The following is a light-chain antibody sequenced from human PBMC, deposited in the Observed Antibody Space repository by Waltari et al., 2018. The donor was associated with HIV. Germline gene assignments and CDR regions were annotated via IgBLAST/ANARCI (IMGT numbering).Light chain of an antibody. CDR3: SSYTSSSTLVV. J-gene: IGLJ2*01. V-gene: IGLV2-14*01. CDR1: SSDVGGYNY. CDR2: EVS. Sequence: QSALTQPASVSGSPGQSITLSCTGTSSDVGGYNYVSWYQQHPGKAPKLMIYEVSNRPSGFSNRFSGSKSCNTASLTISGLQAEDEADYYCSSYTSSSTLVVFGGVTKLTVL.